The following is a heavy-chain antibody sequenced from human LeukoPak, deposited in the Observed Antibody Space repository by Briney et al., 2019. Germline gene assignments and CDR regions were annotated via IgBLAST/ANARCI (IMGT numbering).Heavy chain of an antibody. D-gene: IGHD6-13*01. CDR2: ITSSGSTI. Sequence: GGSLRLSCAASGFSFSAYEMNWVRQAPGKGLEWISYITSSGSTIYYADSVKGRFTISRDNAENSLFLQMNSLRGEDTAVYYCARDLSSWYVPDYWGQGTLVTVSS. CDR3: ARDLSSWYVPDY. CDR1: GFSFSAYE. V-gene: IGHV3-48*03. J-gene: IGHJ4*02.